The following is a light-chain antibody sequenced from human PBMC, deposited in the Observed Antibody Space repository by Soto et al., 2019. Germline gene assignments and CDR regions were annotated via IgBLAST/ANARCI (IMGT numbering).Light chain of an antibody. CDR2: SSN. V-gene: IGLV1-44*01. CDR1: SSNIGSNT. J-gene: IGLJ2*01. CDR3: AAWDDGLNGPV. Sequence: QSVLTQPPSASGTPGQRVTISCSGSSSNIGSNTVNWYQQLPGMAPKLLIYSSNQRPSGVPDRISGSKSGTSASLAISGLQSEDEADYYCAAWDDGLNGPVFGGGTKLTVL.